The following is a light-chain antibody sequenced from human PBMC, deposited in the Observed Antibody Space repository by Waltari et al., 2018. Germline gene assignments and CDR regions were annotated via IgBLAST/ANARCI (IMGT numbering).Light chain of an antibody. Sequence: DIQMTQFPSSVSASVGDRVTITGRASQDISRWLAWYHQKPGKAPKFLIYGASNLQSGVPSRFSGSGSGTDFTLTISSLQPEDFATYYCQQANSFPLTFGGGTKVEIK. J-gene: IGKJ4*01. CDR1: QDISRW. CDR3: QQANSFPLT. CDR2: GAS. V-gene: IGKV1-12*01.